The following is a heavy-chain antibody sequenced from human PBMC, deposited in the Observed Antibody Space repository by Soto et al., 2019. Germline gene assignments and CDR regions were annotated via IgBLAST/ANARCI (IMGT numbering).Heavy chain of an antibody. D-gene: IGHD1-26*01. CDR1: GYTFTSYG. CDR3: ARDRGSYALDY. J-gene: IGHJ4*02. V-gene: IGHV1-18*01. Sequence: QVQLVQSGAEVKKPGASVKVSCKASGYTFTSYGISWVRQAPGQGLEWMGWISANNGNTNYAQKLQGRGTMTTDKSTSRGYVELRRLRSDDTAVYYCARDRGSYALDYWGQGTLVTVSS. CDR2: ISANNGNT.